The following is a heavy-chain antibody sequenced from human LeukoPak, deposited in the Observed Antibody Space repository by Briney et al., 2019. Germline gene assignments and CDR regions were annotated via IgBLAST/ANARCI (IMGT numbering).Heavy chain of an antibody. CDR3: ARAAVGTRVYVY. J-gene: IGHJ4*02. CDR2: MNPNSGNT. V-gene: IGHV1-8*01. D-gene: IGHD6-13*01. Sequence: VASVKVSCKASGYTFTSYDINWVRQATGQGLEWMGWMNPNSGNTGYAQKFQGRVTMTRNTSISTAYMELSSLRSEDTAVYYCARAAVGTRVYVYWGQGTLVTVSS. CDR1: GYTFTSYD.